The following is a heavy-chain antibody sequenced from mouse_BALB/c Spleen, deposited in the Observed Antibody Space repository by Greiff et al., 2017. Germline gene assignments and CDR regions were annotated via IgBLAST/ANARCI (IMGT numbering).Heavy chain of an antibody. D-gene: IGHD1-1*01. CDR1: GFAFSSYD. V-gene: IGHV5-12-1*01. Sequence: EVNLVESGGGLVKPGGSLKLSCAASGFAFSSYDMSWVRQTPEKRLEWVAYISSGGGSTYYPDTVKGRFTISRDNAKNTLYLQMSSLKSEDTAMYYCARHLITTVVGAMDYWGQGTSVTVSS. J-gene: IGHJ4*01. CDR2: ISSGGGST. CDR3: ARHLITTVVGAMDY.